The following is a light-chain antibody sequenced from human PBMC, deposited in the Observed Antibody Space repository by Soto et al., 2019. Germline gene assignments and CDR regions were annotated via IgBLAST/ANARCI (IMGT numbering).Light chain of an antibody. CDR2: EVS. Sequence: QSVLTQPPSASGSPGQSVTISCTGTSSDVGAYNYVAWHQQHPGKAPKLLIYEVSKRPSGVPDRFSGSKSGNTASLTVSGVQADDEADYYCSSYVGINNLVFGGGTKLTVL. V-gene: IGLV2-8*01. J-gene: IGLJ2*01. CDR1: SSDVGAYNY. CDR3: SSYVGINNLV.